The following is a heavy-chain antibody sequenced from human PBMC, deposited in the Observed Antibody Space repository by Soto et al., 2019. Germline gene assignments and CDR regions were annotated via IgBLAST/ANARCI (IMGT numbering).Heavy chain of an antibody. CDR2: INPSGGST. V-gene: IGHV1-46*01. CDR3: ARDRIAVAGTGGGYYYYGMDV. J-gene: IGHJ6*02. Sequence: ASVKVSCKASGYTFTSYYMHWVRQAPGQGLEWMGIINPSGGSTSYAQKFQGRVTMTRDTSTSTVYMELSSLRSEDTAVYYCARDRIAVAGTGGGYYYYGMDVWGQGTTVTVSS. D-gene: IGHD6-19*01. CDR1: GYTFTSYY.